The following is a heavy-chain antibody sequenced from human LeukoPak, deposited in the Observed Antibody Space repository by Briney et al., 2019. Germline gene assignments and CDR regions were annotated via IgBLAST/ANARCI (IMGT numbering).Heavy chain of an antibody. V-gene: IGHV4-59*02. J-gene: IGHJ4*02. Sequence: SETLSLTCTVSGGSVSSYYWSWIRQPPGKGLEWIGYIYYSGSTNYNPSLKSRVTISVDTSKNQFSLKLSSVTAADTAVYYCARVQRRDDYIRFDYWGQGTLVTVSS. CDR1: GGSVSSYY. D-gene: IGHD5-24*01. CDR3: ARVQRRDDYIRFDY. CDR2: IYYSGST.